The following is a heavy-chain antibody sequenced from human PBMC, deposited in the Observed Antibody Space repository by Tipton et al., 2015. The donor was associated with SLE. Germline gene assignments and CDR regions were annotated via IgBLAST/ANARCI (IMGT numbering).Heavy chain of an antibody. Sequence: TLSLTCAVYGGSFSGYYWSWIRQPPGKGLEWIGEINHSGSTNYNPSLKSRVTISVDTSKNQFSLKLSSVTAADTAVYYCARHLYDFWSGVDYWGQGTLVTVSS. J-gene: IGHJ4*02. CDR2: INHSGST. V-gene: IGHV4-34*01. CDR3: ARHLYDFWSGVDY. D-gene: IGHD3-3*01. CDR1: GGSFSGYY.